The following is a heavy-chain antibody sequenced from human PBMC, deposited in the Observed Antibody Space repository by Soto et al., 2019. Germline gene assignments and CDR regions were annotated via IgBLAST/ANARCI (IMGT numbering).Heavy chain of an antibody. CDR1: GGSMSSHY. CDR2: ISYSGST. V-gene: IGHV4-59*11. CDR3: AGAGGWKRYGMDV. D-gene: IGHD1-1*01. J-gene: IGHJ6*02. Sequence: SETLSLTCTGSGGSMSSHYWTWLRQPPGKGLEWIGYISYSGSTNYNPSLKSRVTISVDTSKNQFSLKLSSVTAADTAVYYCAGAGGWKRYGMDVWGQGTTVTVSS.